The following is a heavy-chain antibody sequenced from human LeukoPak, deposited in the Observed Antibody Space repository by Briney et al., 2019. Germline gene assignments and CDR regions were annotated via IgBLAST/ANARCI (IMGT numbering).Heavy chain of an antibody. CDR1: GFTFTTYG. CDR2: ISGSGGTT. Sequence: GGSLRLSCGASGFTFTTYGMSWVRQAPGKGLEWVSAISGSGGTTSYADSVKGRFTISRDNSKNTLYLQMNSLRAEDTAVYYCANGGLRYFDWLLHFDYWGQGMLVTVSS. J-gene: IGHJ4*02. V-gene: IGHV3-23*01. D-gene: IGHD3-9*01. CDR3: ANGGLRYFDWLLHFDY.